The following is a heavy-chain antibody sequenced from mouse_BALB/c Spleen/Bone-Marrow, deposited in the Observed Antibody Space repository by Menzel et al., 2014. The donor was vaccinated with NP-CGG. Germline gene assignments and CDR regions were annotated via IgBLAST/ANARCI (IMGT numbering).Heavy chain of an antibody. Sequence: QVQLQQSGAELVRPGSSVKISCKASGYAFXVYWMNWVKQRPGQGPEWIGQIYPGDGDTNYNGKFKGRATLTADKSSNTAYMQLSSLTSEDSAVYFCARGGISVDYWGQGTTLTVSS. CDR3: ARGGISVDY. CDR1: GYAFXVYW. CDR2: IYPGDGDT. J-gene: IGHJ2*01. V-gene: IGHV1-80*01.